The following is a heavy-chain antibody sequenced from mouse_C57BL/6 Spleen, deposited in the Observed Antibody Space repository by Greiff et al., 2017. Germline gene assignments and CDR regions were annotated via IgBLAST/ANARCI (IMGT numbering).Heavy chain of an antibody. V-gene: IGHV5-4*03. D-gene: IGHD2-1*01. CDR2: ISDGGSYT. Sequence: EVKLVESGGGLVKPGGSLKLSCAASGFTFSSYAMSWVRQTPGKRLEWVATISDGGSYTDYPDKVKGRYTISRDNTKNSLYLQMSHLKSEDTAMYYCARKGECNYEGAMDYWGQGTSVTVSS. J-gene: IGHJ4*01. CDR1: GFTFSSYA. CDR3: ARKGECNYEGAMDY.